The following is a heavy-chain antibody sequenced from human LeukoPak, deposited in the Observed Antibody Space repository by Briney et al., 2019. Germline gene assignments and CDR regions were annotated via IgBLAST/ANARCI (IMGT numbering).Heavy chain of an antibody. CDR3: ARGESADCSSTSCYDDYYYYYGMDV. J-gene: IGHJ6*02. D-gene: IGHD2-2*01. CDR1: GFTFSSYA. Sequence: PGGSLRLSCAASGFTFSSYAMHWVSQAPGKGLEWVADISYDGSNKYYADSVKGRFTISRDNSKNTMYLQMNSLRAEDTAVYYCARGESADCSSTSCYDDYYYYYGMDVWGQGTTVTVSS. V-gene: IGHV3-30-3*01. CDR2: ISYDGSNK.